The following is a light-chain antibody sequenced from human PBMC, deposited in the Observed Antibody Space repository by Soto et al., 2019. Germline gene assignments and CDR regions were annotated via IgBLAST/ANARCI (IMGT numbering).Light chain of an antibody. CDR2: GNS. V-gene: IGLV1-40*01. CDR3: QSYDSSLSGSV. Sequence: QAVVTQPPSVSGAPGQRVTISCTGSSSNIGAYYAVHWYQQLPGTAPKLLIYGNSNRPSGVPDRFSGSKSGTSASLAITGLQAEDEADYYCQSYDSSLSGSVFGGGTKLTVL. CDR1: SSNIGAYYA. J-gene: IGLJ3*02.